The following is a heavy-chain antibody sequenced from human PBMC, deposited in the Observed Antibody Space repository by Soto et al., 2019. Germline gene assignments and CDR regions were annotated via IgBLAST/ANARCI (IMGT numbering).Heavy chain of an antibody. D-gene: IGHD5-12*01. Sequence: QVHLVQSGAEVKKPGSSVNVSCKASGGTFSNYAITWVRQAPGQGLEWVGRIIPIFGTTNVAQKSQGRVTITADESTTTAYMELSGLRSDDTAVYYCAKDGGADGYFGNWLDPWGQGTLVTVSS. V-gene: IGHV1-69*15. CDR1: GGTFSNYA. J-gene: IGHJ5*02. CDR2: IIPIFGTT. CDR3: AKDGGADGYFGNWLDP.